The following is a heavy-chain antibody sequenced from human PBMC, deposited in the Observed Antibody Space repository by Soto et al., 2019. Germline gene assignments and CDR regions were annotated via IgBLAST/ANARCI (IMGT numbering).Heavy chain of an antibody. V-gene: IGHV1-46*01. D-gene: IGHD2-15*01. J-gene: IGHJ4*02. Sequence: ASVKVSCKASGYTFTSYYMHWVRQAPGQGLEWMGIISPSGGSTTYAQKFQGRVRMTRDTSTSTVYMELSSLRSEDTAVYYCARGDCSGGGCYGIDYCRQGHLVTVSS. CDR3: ARGDCSGGGCYGIDY. CDR2: ISPSGGST. CDR1: GYTFTSYY.